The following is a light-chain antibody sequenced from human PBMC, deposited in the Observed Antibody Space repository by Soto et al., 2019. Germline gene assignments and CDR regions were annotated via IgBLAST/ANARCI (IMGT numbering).Light chain of an antibody. J-gene: IGKJ4*01. CDR3: QQYDNLPLT. Sequence: DIQITQSPSTLSASVGDRVTITCRASQSISSWLAWYQQKPGKAPKLLIYDASNFETGVPSRFSGSGSGTEFTFTISSLQPEDIATYYCQQYDNLPLTFGGGTKVDI. V-gene: IGKV1-5*01. CDR2: DAS. CDR1: QSISSW.